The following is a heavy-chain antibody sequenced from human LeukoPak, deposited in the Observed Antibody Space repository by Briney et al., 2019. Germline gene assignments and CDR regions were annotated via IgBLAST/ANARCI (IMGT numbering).Heavy chain of an antibody. V-gene: IGHV1-46*01. J-gene: IGHJ4*02. D-gene: IGHD3-10*01. CDR3: ARGTTMLAAEY. CDR1: GYTFTSYY. Sequence: ASVKVSCKASGYTFTSYYIHWVRQAPGQGLEWMGIINPGSGATNYAQKFQGRVTMTRDTSTGTVYVELSSLRAEDTAVYYCARGTTMLAAEYWGQGTLVTVSS. CDR2: INPGSGAT.